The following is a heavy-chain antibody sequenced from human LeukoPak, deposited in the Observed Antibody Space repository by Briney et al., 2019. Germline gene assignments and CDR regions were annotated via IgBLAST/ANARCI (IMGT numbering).Heavy chain of an antibody. CDR1: GFTFSSYA. V-gene: IGHV3-23*01. Sequence: PGGSLRLSCAASGFTFSSYAMSWVRQAPGKGLEWVSAISSSGGSTYYADSVKGRFTISRDNSKNTLYLQMSSLRAEDTAVFYCAKDLRTVTIPRGDFDSWGQGTLVIVSS. J-gene: IGHJ4*02. CDR3: AKDLRTVTIPRGDFDS. D-gene: IGHD5-24*01. CDR2: ISSSGGST.